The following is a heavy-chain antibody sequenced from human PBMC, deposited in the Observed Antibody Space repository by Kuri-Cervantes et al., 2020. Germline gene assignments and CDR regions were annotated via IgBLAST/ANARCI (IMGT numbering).Heavy chain of an antibody. CDR1: GDSIVNNY. J-gene: IGHJ4*02. D-gene: IGHD4-17*01. Sequence: SETLSLTCSVSGDSIVNNYCTWVRQPPGKGLECIGYISYTGSTTYNPSLKSRVTMSIDTSKNQFSLKLTSVTAADTAVYYCARFTDYGDYGAPDYWGQGTPVTVSS. CDR3: ARFTDYGDYGAPDY. CDR2: ISYTGST. V-gene: IGHV4-59*01.